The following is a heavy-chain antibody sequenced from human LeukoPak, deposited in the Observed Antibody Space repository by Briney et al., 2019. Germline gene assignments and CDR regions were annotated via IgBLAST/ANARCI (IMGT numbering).Heavy chain of an antibody. Sequence: ASVKVSCKASGYIFTDYYIHWVRQAPGQGLEWMGIINPNGGSTIYAQKFQGRVTMTRDTSTSTVYMELSSLRSEDTAVYYCARGVSGWYRAAFDIWGQGTMVTVSS. CDR1: GYIFTDYY. J-gene: IGHJ3*02. CDR2: INPNGGST. D-gene: IGHD6-19*01. V-gene: IGHV1-46*01. CDR3: ARGVSGWYRAAFDI.